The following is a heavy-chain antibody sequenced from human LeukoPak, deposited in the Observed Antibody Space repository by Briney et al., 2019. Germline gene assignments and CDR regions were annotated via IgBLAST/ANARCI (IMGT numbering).Heavy chain of an antibody. CDR3: ARRHYYDSSGYYLRTAFDI. V-gene: IGHV4-34*01. CDR2: INHSGST. Sequence: PSETLSLTCAVYGGSFSGYYWSWIRQPPGKGLEWIGEINHSGSTNYNPSLKSRVTISVDTSKNQFSLKLSSVTAADTAVYYCARRHYYDSSGYYLRTAFDIWGQGTMVTVSS. CDR1: GGSFSGYY. D-gene: IGHD3-22*01. J-gene: IGHJ3*02.